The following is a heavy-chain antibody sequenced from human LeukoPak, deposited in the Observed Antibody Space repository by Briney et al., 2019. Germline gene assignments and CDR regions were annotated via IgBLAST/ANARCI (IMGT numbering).Heavy chain of an antibody. CDR1: GFPFSDYY. CDR3: ARVNWGTTAFDI. Sequence: GGSLRLSCAASGFPFSDYYMSWIRPAPGEGLEWVSYISSSGSNIYYADSVKGRFTISRDNAKNSRYLQMNSLRAEDTAVYYCARVNWGTTAFDIWGQGKMVHVSS. CDR2: ISSSGSNI. D-gene: IGHD7-27*01. V-gene: IGHV3-11*01. J-gene: IGHJ3*02.